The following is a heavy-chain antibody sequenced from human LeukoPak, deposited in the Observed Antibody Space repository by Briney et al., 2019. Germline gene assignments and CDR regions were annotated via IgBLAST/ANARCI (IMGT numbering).Heavy chain of an antibody. CDR1: GGSISSGDYY. J-gene: IGHJ3*02. Sequence: SETLSLTCTVSGGSISSGDYYWSWIRQPPGKGLEWIGYIYYSGSTYYNPSLKSRVTISVDTSKNQFSLKLSSVTAADTAVYYCARSGSYYYDAFDIWGQGTMVTASS. CDR2: IYYSGST. D-gene: IGHD1-26*01. V-gene: IGHV4-30-4*08. CDR3: ARSGSYYYDAFDI.